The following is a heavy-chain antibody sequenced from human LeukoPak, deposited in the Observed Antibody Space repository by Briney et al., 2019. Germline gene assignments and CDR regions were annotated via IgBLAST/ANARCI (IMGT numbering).Heavy chain of an antibody. D-gene: IGHD3-16*02. Sequence: SETLSLTCTVSGGSIGTYYWSWIRQSPGKGLEWIGYIYVTGTRYNPYLQSRVTISVDRSRNQFFLKMGSVTAADTAVYYCARHIGGGIEDMDVWGKGTKVIVSS. V-gene: IGHV4-59*08. CDR2: IYVTGT. CDR1: GGSIGTYY. J-gene: IGHJ6*03. CDR3: ARHIGGGIEDMDV.